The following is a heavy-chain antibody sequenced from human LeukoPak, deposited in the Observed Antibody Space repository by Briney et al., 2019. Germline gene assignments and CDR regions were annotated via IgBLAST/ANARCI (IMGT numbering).Heavy chain of an antibody. CDR1: GFTFSSYW. V-gene: IGHV3-7*01. D-gene: IGHD1-1*01. Sequence: GGSLRLSCAASGFTFSSYWMTWVRQAPGKGREWVANIKQDGSEKYYVDSVKGRFTTSRDNAQKSLYMQMNSLRAEDTAVYYCVRDPGWKGIDYWGQGTLVTVSS. J-gene: IGHJ4*02. CDR2: IKQDGSEK. CDR3: VRDPGWKGIDY.